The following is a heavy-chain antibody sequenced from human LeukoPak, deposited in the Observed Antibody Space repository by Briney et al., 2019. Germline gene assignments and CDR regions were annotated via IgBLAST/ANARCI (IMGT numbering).Heavy chain of an antibody. CDR3: AREHSSGWPNYYYYGMDV. J-gene: IGHJ6*02. Sequence: ASVKVSCKASGYTFTSYGISWVRQAPGQGLEWMGWISAYNGNTNYAQKLQGRVTMTTDTSTSTAYMELRSLRSDDTAAYYCAREHSSGWPNYYYYGMDVWGQGTTVTVSS. CDR1: GYTFTSYG. V-gene: IGHV1-18*01. CDR2: ISAYNGNT. D-gene: IGHD6-19*01.